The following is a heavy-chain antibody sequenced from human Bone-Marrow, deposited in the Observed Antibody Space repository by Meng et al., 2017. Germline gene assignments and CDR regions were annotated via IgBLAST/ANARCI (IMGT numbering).Heavy chain of an antibody. D-gene: IGHD2-15*01. J-gene: IGHJ4*02. CDR2: INHSGST. V-gene: IGHV4-34*01. Sequence: ESLKISCAVYGGSFSGYYWSWIRQPPGKGLEWIGEINHSGSTNYNPSLKSRVTISVDTSKNQFSLKLSSVTAADTAVYYCARWRAAYFDYWGQGTLVTVSS. CDR3: ARWRAAYFDY. CDR1: GGSFSGYY.